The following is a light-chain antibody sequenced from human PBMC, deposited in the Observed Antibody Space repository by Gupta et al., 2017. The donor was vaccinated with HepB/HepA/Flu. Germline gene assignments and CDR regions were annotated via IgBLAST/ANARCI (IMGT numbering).Light chain of an antibody. J-gene: IGLJ2*01. CDR1: KLGDKY. CDR2: QDS. Sequence: YELTQPPSVSVSPGQTASIPCSGDKLGDKYACWYQQKPGQSPVLVIYQDSKRPSGIPERFSGSNSGNTATLTISGTQAMDEADYYCQAWDSSTVVFGGGTKRTVL. CDR3: QAWDSSTVV. V-gene: IGLV3-1*01.